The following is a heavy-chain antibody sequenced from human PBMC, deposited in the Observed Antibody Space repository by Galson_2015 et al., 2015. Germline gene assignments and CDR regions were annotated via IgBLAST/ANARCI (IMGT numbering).Heavy chain of an antibody. Sequence: SLRLSCAASGFTFETYAMSRVRQAPGKGLEWVSAISGSGGNTFYADSVKGRFTISRNNSLNTIYVQMNNVRAEDTAVYYYAKIKKTGLDVAADSWGQGTLVTVSS. CDR2: ISGSGGNT. V-gene: IGHV3-23*01. D-gene: IGHD6-25*01. J-gene: IGHJ4*02. CDR3: AKIKKTGLDVAADS. CDR1: GFTFETYA.